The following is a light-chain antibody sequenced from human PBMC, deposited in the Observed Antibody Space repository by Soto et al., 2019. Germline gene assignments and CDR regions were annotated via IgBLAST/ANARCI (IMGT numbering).Light chain of an antibody. J-gene: IGKJ3*01. CDR1: EDINNY. V-gene: IGKV1-33*01. Sequence: DIQMHPSPSSLSASVGDRVTITCQATEDINNYLIWYQQKPGRAPKLLIYDASNLETGVPSRFSGSGSGTDFFLNITNLQPEDTATYHCQQYDNLPRATFGPGTTVEIK. CDR3: QQYDNLPRAT. CDR2: DAS.